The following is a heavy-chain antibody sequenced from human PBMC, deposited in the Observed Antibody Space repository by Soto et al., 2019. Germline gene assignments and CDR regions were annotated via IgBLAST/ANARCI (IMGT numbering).Heavy chain of an antibody. Sequence: QLQLVQSGAEVKEPGSSVKVSCQASGGTLSTYGVTWVRQAPGQGLEWMGGIIPVFGTTTYAQKFQGRVTITADEPTNSAYLEVNSLRSEDTAVYFCARIGMALVTAGWFDPWGQGTLVTVSS. CDR1: GGTLSTYG. J-gene: IGHJ5*02. CDR2: IIPVFGTT. CDR3: ARIGMALVTAGWFDP. V-gene: IGHV1-69*01. D-gene: IGHD2-21*02.